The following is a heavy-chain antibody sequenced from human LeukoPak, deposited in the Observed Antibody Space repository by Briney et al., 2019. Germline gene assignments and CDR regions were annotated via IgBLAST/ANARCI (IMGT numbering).Heavy chain of an antibody. D-gene: IGHD4-17*01. V-gene: IGHV3-15*01. CDR1: GFTFSNAW. CDR2: IKNKNQGETT. Sequence: PGGSLRLSCAASGFTFSNAWMHWVRQAPGKGLEWVGRIKNKNQGETTDIAAPVKGRFSISRHDSESTLYLQMNSLKTEDTAVYYCAVYGDYTIRSEHNFDYWGQGTLVTVSS. CDR3: AVYGDYTIRSEHNFDY. J-gene: IGHJ4*02.